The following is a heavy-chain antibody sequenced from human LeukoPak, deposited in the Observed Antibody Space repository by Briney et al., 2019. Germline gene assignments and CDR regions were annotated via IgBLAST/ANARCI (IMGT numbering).Heavy chain of an antibody. CDR1: EFIFYDYW. V-gene: IGHV3-7*04. CDR3: ARGSRPVYDFWAGWTVDF. Sequence: GGSLRLSCVASEFIFYDYWMTWVRQAPGKGLEWVAKINQHGSEKSYADSVKGRFTISRDNAKNSVYLQMNTLRDEDTAVYFCARGSRPVYDFWAGWTVDFWGRGTLVTVSS. J-gene: IGHJ4*02. CDR2: INQHGSEK. D-gene: IGHD3-3*01.